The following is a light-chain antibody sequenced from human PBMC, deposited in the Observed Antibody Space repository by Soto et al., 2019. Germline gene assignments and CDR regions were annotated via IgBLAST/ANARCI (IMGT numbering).Light chain of an antibody. Sequence: QSVLTQPPSVSGAPGQRVTISCTGSSSNIGAGFDVHWYQQLPGTAPKLLIYTNDQRPSGVPDRFSGSKSGTSASLAITGLQAEDEGDYYCQSYDSSLSGGVFGGGTKLTVL. CDR1: SSNIGAGFD. V-gene: IGLV1-40*01. CDR2: TND. J-gene: IGLJ3*02. CDR3: QSYDSSLSGGV.